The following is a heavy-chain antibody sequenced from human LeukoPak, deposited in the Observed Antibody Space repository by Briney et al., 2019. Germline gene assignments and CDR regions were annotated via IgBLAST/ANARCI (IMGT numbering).Heavy chain of an antibody. J-gene: IGHJ3*02. Sequence: GASVKVSCKASGYTFTGYYLHWVRQAPGQGLERMGRINPNSGGSNYALRFQGRVTMTRDTSINTAYMELSRLRSDDTAIYYCAAGYKFRYFYDNMYIWGQGTMVTVSS. CDR3: AAGYKFRYFYDNMYI. CDR2: INPNSGGS. D-gene: IGHD3-22*01. V-gene: IGHV1-2*06. CDR1: GYTFTGYY.